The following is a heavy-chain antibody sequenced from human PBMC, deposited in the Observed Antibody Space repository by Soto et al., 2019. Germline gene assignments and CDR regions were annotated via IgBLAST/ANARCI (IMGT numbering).Heavy chain of an antibody. CDR3: AREGANIVVVPAAIDY. V-gene: IGHV3-30-3*01. J-gene: IGHJ4*02. Sequence: GGSLRLSCAASGFTFSSYAMHWVRQAPGKGLEWVAVISYDGSNKYYADSVKGRFTISRDNSKNTLYLQMNSLRAEDTAVYYCAREGANIVVVPAAIDYWGQGTLVTVSS. CDR1: GFTFSSYA. D-gene: IGHD2-2*01. CDR2: ISYDGSNK.